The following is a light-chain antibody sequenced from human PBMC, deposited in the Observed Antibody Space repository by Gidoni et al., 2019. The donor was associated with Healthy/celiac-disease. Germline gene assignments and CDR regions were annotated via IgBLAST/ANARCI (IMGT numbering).Light chain of an antibody. CDR1: QGISSY. Sequence: DIHLTQSPSFLSASVGDSVTITCRASQGISSYLAWYQQKPGKSPKLLIYAASTLQSGVPPRFSGSGAGTEFTLTISSLQPEDVATYYCQQLNSYPFTFGPGTKVDIK. CDR2: AAS. J-gene: IGKJ3*01. CDR3: QQLNSYPFT. V-gene: IGKV1-9*01.